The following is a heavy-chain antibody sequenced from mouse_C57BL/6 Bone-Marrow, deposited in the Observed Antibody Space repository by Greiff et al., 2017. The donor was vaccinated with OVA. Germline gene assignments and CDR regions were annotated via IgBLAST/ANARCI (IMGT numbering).Heavy chain of an antibody. Sequence: EVMLVESGGGLVQPKGSLKLSCAASGFSFNTYAMNWVRQAPGKGLEWVARIRSKSNNYATYYADSVKDRFTISRDDSESMLYLQMNNLKTEDTAMYYCVLLGRRAMDYWGQGTSVTVSS. J-gene: IGHJ4*01. CDR2: IRSKSNNYAT. V-gene: IGHV10-1*01. CDR3: VLLGRRAMDY. CDR1: GFSFNTYA. D-gene: IGHD4-1*01.